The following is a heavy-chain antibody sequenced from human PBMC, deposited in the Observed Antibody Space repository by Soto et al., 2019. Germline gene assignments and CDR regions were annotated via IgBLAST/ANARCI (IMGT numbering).Heavy chain of an antibody. CDR1: GFTFSSYA. J-gene: IGHJ6*02. CDR2: ISGSGGST. CDR3: AKVGVAAAGTRNYYYGMDV. Sequence: EVQLLESGGGLVQPGGSLRLSCAASGFTFSSYAMSWVRQAPGKGLEWVSAISGSGGSTYYADSVKGRFTISRDNSKNTLYLQMTSLRAEDTAVYDCAKVGVAAAGTRNYYYGMDVWGQGTTVTVSS. V-gene: IGHV3-23*01. D-gene: IGHD6-13*01.